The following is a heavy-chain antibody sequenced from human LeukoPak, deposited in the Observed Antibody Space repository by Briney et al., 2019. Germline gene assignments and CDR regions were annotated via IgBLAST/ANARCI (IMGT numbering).Heavy chain of an antibody. J-gene: IGHJ4*02. D-gene: IGHD6-19*01. V-gene: IGHV1-46*01. CDR3: ARGALFSSGWYFLGYPGGGALDY. CDR1: GYTFTGYY. Sequence: GASVKVSCKASGYTFTGYYMHWVRQAPGQGLEWMGWINPNSGSTSYAQKFQGRVTMTRDTSTSTVYMELSSLRSEDAAVYYCARGALFSSGWYFLGYPGGGALDYWGQGTLVTVSS. CDR2: INPNSGST.